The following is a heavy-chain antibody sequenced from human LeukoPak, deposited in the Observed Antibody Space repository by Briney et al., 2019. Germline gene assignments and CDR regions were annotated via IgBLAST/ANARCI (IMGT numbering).Heavy chain of an antibody. J-gene: IGHJ4*02. Sequence: GGSLRLSCVATGFSFRKYSMSWVRQAPGQGLEWVSSITGREGNTYAADSVKGRFTISRDSSEDTLDLQMDSLRAEDTAIYYCAKAILPATILSFNDYWGQGTLVTVSS. CDR1: GFSFRKYS. D-gene: IGHD2-2*02. CDR2: ITGREGNT. CDR3: AKAILPATILSFNDY. V-gene: IGHV3-23*01.